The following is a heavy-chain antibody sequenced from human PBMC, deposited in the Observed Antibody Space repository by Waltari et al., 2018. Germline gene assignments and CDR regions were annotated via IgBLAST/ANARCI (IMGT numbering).Heavy chain of an antibody. J-gene: IGHJ5*02. CDR1: GGSFNSHY. CDR2: ISHNGRT. D-gene: IGHD1-1*01. Sequence: QVQLQQWGAGLLKPSETLSLTCAVHGGSFNSHYWGGLCQPPGKGLGWIGEISHNGRTNENPSLKSRVAISVDTSKNHFSLKLNFLTAADTAVYYCARGEQLHLIRRNSFDTWGQGTLVTVSS. V-gene: IGHV4-34*01. CDR3: ARGEQLHLIRRNSFDT.